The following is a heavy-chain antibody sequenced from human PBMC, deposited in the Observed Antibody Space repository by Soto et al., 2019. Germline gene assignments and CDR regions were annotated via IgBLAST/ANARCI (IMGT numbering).Heavy chain of an antibody. Sequence: GGSLRLSCSASGFTFTDYAIHWVRQAPGEGLEWVAVVSYDGSKRYYAESVKGRFTISRDDSKNTVYLQMNSLRPEDTAMFYCAKRAVDAEYIQHWGQGTLVTVSS. V-gene: IGHV3-30*18. J-gene: IGHJ1*01. D-gene: IGHD6-19*01. CDR3: AKRAVDAEYIQH. CDR1: GFTFTDYA. CDR2: VSYDGSKR.